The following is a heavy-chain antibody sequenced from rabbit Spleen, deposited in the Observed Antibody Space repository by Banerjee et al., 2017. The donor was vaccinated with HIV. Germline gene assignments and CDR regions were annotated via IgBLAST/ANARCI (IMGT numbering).Heavy chain of an antibody. CDR2: IYGDSSGST. CDR3: ARDTGTSFSSYGMDL. V-gene: IGHV1S40*01. D-gene: IGHD7-1*01. CDR1: GFSFSRSYD. J-gene: IGHJ6*01. Sequence: QSLEESGGDLVQPGASLRLTCTASGFSFSRSYDMCWVRQAPGKGLECIACIYGDSSGSTWYASWAKDRFTISKTSSTTVTLQMTSLTVADTATYFCARDTGTSFSSYGMDLWGQGPLVTAS.